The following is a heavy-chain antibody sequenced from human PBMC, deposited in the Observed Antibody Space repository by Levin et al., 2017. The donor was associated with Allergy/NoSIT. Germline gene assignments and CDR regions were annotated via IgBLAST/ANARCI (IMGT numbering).Heavy chain of an antibody. Sequence: PGGSLRLSCAVSGVTVSSYGMMWVRQAPGKGLEWVSGITGSGYSAYYSDTVKGRFTISRDNSNNTVFLQMNSLRAEDTAIYYCAKDLYSDLWSGYSVDAWGQGTMVTVSS. D-gene: IGHD3-3*01. CDR1: GVTVSSYG. V-gene: IGHV3-23*01. J-gene: IGHJ5*02. CDR2: ITGSGYSA. CDR3: AKDLYSDLWSGYSVDA.